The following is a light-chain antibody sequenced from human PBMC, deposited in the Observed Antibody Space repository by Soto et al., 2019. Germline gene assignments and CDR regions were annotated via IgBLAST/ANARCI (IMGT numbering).Light chain of an antibody. CDR1: SSNIGSNT. V-gene: IGLV1-44*01. Sequence: QSVLTQPPSASGTPGQRVTISCSGGSSNIGSNTVNWYQQFPGRAPKLLIDNNNLRPSGVPDRFSGSTSGSSASLAISGQQDEEEDYYYGAAWDGSQDGRVFGTGTKLTVL. J-gene: IGLJ1*01. CDR2: NNN. CDR3: AAWDGSQDGRV.